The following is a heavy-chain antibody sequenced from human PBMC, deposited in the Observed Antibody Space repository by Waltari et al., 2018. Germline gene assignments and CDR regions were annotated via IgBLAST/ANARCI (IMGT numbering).Heavy chain of an antibody. CDR3: ARVIRSGSYDGEYFDY. J-gene: IGHJ4*02. V-gene: IGHV1-69*01. Sequence: QVQLVQSGAEVKKPGSSVKVSCKASGGTFSSYAICWVRQAPGHGLEWMGGIIPIFGTANYAQKFQGRVTITADESTSTAYMELSSLRSEDTAVYYCARVIRSGSYDGEYFDYWGQGTLVTVSS. CDR2: IIPIFGTA. CDR1: GGTFSSYA. D-gene: IGHD1-26*01.